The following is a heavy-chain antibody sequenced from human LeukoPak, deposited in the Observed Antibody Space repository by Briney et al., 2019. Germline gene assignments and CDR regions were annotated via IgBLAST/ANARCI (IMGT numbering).Heavy chain of an antibody. D-gene: IGHD6-19*01. V-gene: IGHV3-21*01. J-gene: IGHJ4*02. Sequence: GGSLRLSCAASGFTFSSYSMHWVRQAPGKGLEWVSSISSASAYRYYADSVKGRFTISRDNAKNSLHLQMNSLRAEDSAVYYCTRGPTLIGVAGTWPLDDWGQGTLATVSS. CDR2: ISSASAYR. CDR3: TRGPTLIGVAGTWPLDD. CDR1: GFTFSSYS.